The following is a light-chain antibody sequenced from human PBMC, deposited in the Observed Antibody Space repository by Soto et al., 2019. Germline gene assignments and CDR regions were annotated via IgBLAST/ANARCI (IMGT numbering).Light chain of an antibody. V-gene: IGKV1-39*01. Sequence: DVQMTQSPSSLSASVGDSVTITCRASQSISDYLNWYQQRPGEAPKVLISAASTLQSGVPSRFSGSGFGTDFTLTISNLRPEDFATYYCQQSYSAPRTFGQGTKVEIK. CDR2: AAS. J-gene: IGKJ1*01. CDR3: QQSYSAPRT. CDR1: QSISDY.